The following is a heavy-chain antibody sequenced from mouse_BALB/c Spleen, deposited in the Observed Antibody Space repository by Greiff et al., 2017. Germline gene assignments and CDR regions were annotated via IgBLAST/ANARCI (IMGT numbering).Heavy chain of an antibody. V-gene: IGHV14-3*02. CDR1: GFNIKDTY. CDR2: IDPANGNT. CDR3: ARGYDYDEGFAY. Sequence: EVKLQESGAELVKPGASVKLSCTASGFNIKDTYMHWVKQRPEQGLEWIGRIDPANGNTKYDPKFQGKATITADTSSNTAYLQLSSLTSEDTAVYYCARGYDYDEGFAYWGQGTLVTVSA. J-gene: IGHJ3*01. D-gene: IGHD2-4*01.